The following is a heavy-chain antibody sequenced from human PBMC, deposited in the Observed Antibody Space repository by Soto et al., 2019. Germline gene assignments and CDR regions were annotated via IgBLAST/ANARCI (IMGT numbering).Heavy chain of an antibody. CDR1: GFTFSSYA. CDR2: ISYDGSNK. CDR3: GRDRNSCGLGGGAFDY. J-gene: IGHJ4*02. D-gene: IGHD5-18*01. Sequence: QVQLVESGGGVVQPGRSLRLSCAASGFTFSSYAMHWVRQAPGKGLEWVAVISYDGSNKYYAHSVKGRFTISRDNSKKRLNWQLNNLRAGDASLYYCGRDRNSCGLGGGAFDYWGQGTLVTVS. V-gene: IGHV3-30-3*01.